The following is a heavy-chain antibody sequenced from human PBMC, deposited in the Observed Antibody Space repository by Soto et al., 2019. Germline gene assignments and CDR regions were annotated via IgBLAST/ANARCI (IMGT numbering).Heavy chain of an antibody. V-gene: IGHV1-58*02. CDR2: IVVGSGNT. CDR1: GFTFTSSA. Sequence: SVKVSCKASGFTFTSSAMQWVRQARGQRLEWIGWIVVGSGNTKYAQKFQERVTMTRDMSTSTAYMELSSLRSEDTAVYYCAADSKMEWFGDSSTEGYYYCYGMDVWGQGTTVTVSS. D-gene: IGHD3-10*01. CDR3: AADSKMEWFGDSSTEGYYYCYGMDV. J-gene: IGHJ6*02.